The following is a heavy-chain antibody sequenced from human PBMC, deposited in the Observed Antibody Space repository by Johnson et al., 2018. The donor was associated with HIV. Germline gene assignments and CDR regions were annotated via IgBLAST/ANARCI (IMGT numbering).Heavy chain of an antibody. CDR3: ARERGGGGYNQNAFDI. V-gene: IGHV3-30*04. CDR1: GFTFSSYA. D-gene: IGHD3-10*01. CDR2: ISYDGSNK. J-gene: IGHJ3*02. Sequence: QVQLVESGGGVVQPGRSLRLSCAASGFTFSSYAMHWVRQAPGKGLEWVAVISYDGSNKYSADSVKGRFTISRDNSKNTLYLQMNSLRAEDTAVYYCARERGGGGYNQNAFDIWGQGTMVTVSS.